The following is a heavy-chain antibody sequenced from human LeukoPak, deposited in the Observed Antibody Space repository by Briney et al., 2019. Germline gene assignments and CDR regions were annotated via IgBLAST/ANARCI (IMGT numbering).Heavy chain of an antibody. CDR2: FDPEDGET. CDR3: ATDLNMGCGGDCYGSPPY. D-gene: IGHD2-21*02. Sequence: ASVKVSCKVSGYTLTELSMHWVRQAPGKGLEWMGGFDPEDGETIYAQKFQGRVTMTEDTSTDTAYMELSSLRSEDTAVYYCATDLNMGCGGDCYGSPPYWGQGTLVTVSS. CDR1: GYTLTELS. J-gene: IGHJ4*02. V-gene: IGHV1-24*01.